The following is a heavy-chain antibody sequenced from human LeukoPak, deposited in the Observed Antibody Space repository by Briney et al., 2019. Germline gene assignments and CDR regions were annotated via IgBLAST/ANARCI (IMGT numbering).Heavy chain of an antibody. Sequence: KPSETLSLTCTVSGGSISSYYWSWIRQTPGKGLEWIGDIYYSGSTNYNPSLKSRVTISVDTSKNQFSLKLSSVTAADTAVYYCARRTDIAPLSSLKYWGQGTLVTVSS. CDR1: GGSISSYY. D-gene: IGHD6-13*01. J-gene: IGHJ4*02. V-gene: IGHV4-59*08. CDR2: IYYSGST. CDR3: ARRTDIAPLSSLKY.